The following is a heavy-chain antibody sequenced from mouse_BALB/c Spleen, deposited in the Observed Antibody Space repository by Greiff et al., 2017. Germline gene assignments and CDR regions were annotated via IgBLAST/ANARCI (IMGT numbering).Heavy chain of an antibody. CDR3: AGNYYGTAYAMDY. CDR1: GYSFTGYY. Sequence: LVKTGASVKISCKASGYSFTGYYMHWVKQSHGKSLEWIGYISCYNGATSYNQKFKGKATFTVDTSSSTAYMQFNSLTSEDSAVYYCAGNYYGTAYAMDYWGQGTSVRLL. V-gene: IGHV1S34*01. J-gene: IGHJ4*01. D-gene: IGHD1-1*01. CDR2: ISCYNGAT.